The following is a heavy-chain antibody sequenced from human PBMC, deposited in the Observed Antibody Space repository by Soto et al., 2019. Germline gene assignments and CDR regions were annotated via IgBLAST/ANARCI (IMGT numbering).Heavy chain of an antibody. CDR1: GYTFTSYG. CDR2: ISAYNGNT. Sequence: ASVKVSCKASGYTFTSYGISCVRQDPGQGLEWMGWISAYNGNTNYAQKLQGRVTMTTDTSTSTAYMELRSLRSDDTAVYYCARAEGMTTDYYYNGMDVWGQGSTVSVSS. J-gene: IGHJ6*02. D-gene: IGHD4-4*01. V-gene: IGHV1-18*01. CDR3: ARAEGMTTDYYYNGMDV.